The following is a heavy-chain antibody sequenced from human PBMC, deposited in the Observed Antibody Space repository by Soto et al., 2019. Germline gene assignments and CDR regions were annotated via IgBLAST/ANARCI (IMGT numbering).Heavy chain of an antibody. CDR1: GYTFTAQY. CDR3: AKGDSSLVSWYHX. CDR2: INPTTGAT. D-gene: IGHD6-19*01. Sequence: ASVKVSCNASGYTFTAQYLHWVRKAPGEGLEWMGFINPTTGATRYAQKFQGRVTMTRETSMSTAYLEVRSLRPDDTAVYYCAKGDSSLVSWYHXWGQVTLVTVSX. J-gene: IGHJ5*02. V-gene: IGHV1-2*02.